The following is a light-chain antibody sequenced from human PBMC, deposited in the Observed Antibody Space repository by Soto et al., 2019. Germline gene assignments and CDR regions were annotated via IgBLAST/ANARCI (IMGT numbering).Light chain of an antibody. CDR3: GSYAGSDTYV. J-gene: IGLJ1*01. Sequence: QSALTQPASVSGSAGQSITISCSGTMRDVGAYNLVSWYQQHPGTAPKLIIYEVRNRPSGISSRFSGSRSGNTASLTVSGLQAEDEADYYCGSYAGSDTYVFGTGTKVTVL. CDR1: MRDVGAYNL. V-gene: IGLV2-14*01. CDR2: EVR.